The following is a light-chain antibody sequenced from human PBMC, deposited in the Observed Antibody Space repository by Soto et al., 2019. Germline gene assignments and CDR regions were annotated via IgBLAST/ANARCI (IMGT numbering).Light chain of an antibody. CDR1: QSVSSN. CDR2: GAS. CDR3: QQHNNWPPYT. Sequence: EIVMTQSPATLSVSPGERATLSCRASQSVSSNLAWYPQKPGQAPRLLIYGASTRATGIPARVSGSGSGTDFTLTSSSLQSEDFAVQYCQQHNNWPPYTVGQGTKVESK. J-gene: IGKJ1*01. V-gene: IGKV3-15*01.